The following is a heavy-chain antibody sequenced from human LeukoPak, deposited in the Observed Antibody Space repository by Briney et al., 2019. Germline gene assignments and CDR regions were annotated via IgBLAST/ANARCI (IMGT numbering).Heavy chain of an antibody. Sequence: SVKVSCKASGGTFSSYAISCVRQAPGQGLEWMGGIIPIFGTANYAQKFQGRVTITTDESTSTAYMELSRMRSEDTAVYYWPRGVLIGYCSSTSCYTGFDYGGQGTLVTVSS. D-gene: IGHD2-2*02. J-gene: IGHJ4*02. CDR2: IIPIFGTA. CDR1: GGTFSSYA. CDR3: PRGVLIGYCSSTSCYTGFDY. V-gene: IGHV1-69*05.